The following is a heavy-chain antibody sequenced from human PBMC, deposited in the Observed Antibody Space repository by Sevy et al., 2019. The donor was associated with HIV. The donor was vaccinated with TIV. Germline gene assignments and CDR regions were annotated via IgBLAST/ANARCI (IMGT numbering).Heavy chain of an antibody. Sequence: ASVNVSCKASGYTFSSYGIRWVRQAPGQGLEWMGWISGYNGNTNFAQKLQGRVTMTTDTSTSKANMEVRSLRSDDKAVYYCARAGYLNWFDPWGQGTLVTVSS. CDR3: ARAGYLNWFDP. J-gene: IGHJ5*02. V-gene: IGHV1-18*01. D-gene: IGHD1-1*01. CDR1: GYTFSSYG. CDR2: ISGYNGNT.